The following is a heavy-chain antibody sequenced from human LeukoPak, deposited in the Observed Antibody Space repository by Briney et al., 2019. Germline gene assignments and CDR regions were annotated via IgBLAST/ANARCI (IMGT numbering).Heavy chain of an antibody. V-gene: IGHV4-38-2*02. J-gene: IGHJ3*02. Sequence: SETLSLTCTVSGYSISSGYYWGWIRQPPGNGLEWIGSIYHSGSTYYNPSLKSRVTISVDTSKNQFSLKLYSVTAADTAVYYCARAFRGIFGVFEAFDIWGQGTMVTVSS. CDR1: GYSISSGYY. D-gene: IGHD3-3*01. CDR2: IYHSGST. CDR3: ARAFRGIFGVFEAFDI.